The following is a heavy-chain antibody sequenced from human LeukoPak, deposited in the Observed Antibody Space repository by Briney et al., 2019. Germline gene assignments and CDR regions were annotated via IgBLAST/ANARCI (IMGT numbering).Heavy chain of an antibody. CDR2: INSDGSDT. Sequence: GGSLRLSCVASGFTFSSYWMHWVRQVPGKGLVWVSRINSDGSDTTYADSVKGRFTISRGNAKSTLYLQINSLRAEDTAVYYCARDFRRYFDYWGQGTLVTVSS. V-gene: IGHV3-74*01. J-gene: IGHJ4*02. CDR1: GFTFSSYW. CDR3: ARDFRRYFDY.